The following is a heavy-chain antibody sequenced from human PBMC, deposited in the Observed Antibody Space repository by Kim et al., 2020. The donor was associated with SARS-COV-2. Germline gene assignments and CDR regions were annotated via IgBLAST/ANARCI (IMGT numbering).Heavy chain of an antibody. D-gene: IGHD6-19*01. J-gene: IGHJ2*01. V-gene: IGHV3-30*18. CDR3: AKDGFTGQWLRKSSYWYFDL. CDR1: GFTFSSYG. Sequence: GGSLRLSCAASGFTFSSYGMHWVRQAPGKGLEWVAVISYDGSNKYYADSVKGRFTISRDNSKNTLYLQMNSLRAEDTAVYYCAKDGFTGQWLRKSSYWYFDLWGRGTLVTVSS. CDR2: ISYDGSNK.